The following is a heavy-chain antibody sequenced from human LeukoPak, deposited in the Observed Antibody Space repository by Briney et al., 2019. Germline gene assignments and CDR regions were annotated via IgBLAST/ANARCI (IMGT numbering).Heavy chain of an antibody. D-gene: IGHD1-26*01. Sequence: ASVKVSCKASGYTFTGYCMHWVRQAPGQGLEWMGWINPNSGGTNYAQKFQGRVTMTRDTSISTAYMELSRLRSDDTAVYYCARDHLLVGAPKRAFDIWGQGTMVTVSS. CDR2: INPNSGGT. J-gene: IGHJ3*02. V-gene: IGHV1-2*02. CDR3: ARDHLLVGAPKRAFDI. CDR1: GYTFTGYC.